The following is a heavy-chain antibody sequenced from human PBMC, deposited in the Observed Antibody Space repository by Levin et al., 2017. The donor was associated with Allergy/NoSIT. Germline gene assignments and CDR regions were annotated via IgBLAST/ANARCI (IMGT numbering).Heavy chain of an antibody. CDR2: ITSNGRHI. Sequence: GESLKISCAASGLTFTTYSVHWVRQAPGKGLDWVSSITSNGRHIYSADSVKGRFTISRDNAKNSVYLQMDSLSADDTAVYYCARDPSDTVMINNYFSGLDVWDQGTTVIVSS. D-gene: IGHD5-18*01. J-gene: IGHJ6*02. CDR1: GLTFTTYS. V-gene: IGHV3-21*01. CDR3: ARDPSDTVMINNYFSGLDV.